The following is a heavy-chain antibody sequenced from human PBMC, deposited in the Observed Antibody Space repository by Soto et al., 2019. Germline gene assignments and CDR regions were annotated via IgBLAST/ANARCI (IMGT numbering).Heavy chain of an antibody. D-gene: IGHD1-1*01. J-gene: IGHJ6*02. CDR3: AKDTGTTRNYYYYGMDV. CDR1: GFTFSSYA. Sequence: GGSLRLSCAASGFTFSSYAMSWVRQAPGKGLEWVSAISGSGGSTYYADSVKGRFTISRDNSKNTLYLQMNSLRAEDTAVYYCAKDTGTTRNYYYYGMDVWGQGTTVTVSS. CDR2: ISGSGGST. V-gene: IGHV3-23*01.